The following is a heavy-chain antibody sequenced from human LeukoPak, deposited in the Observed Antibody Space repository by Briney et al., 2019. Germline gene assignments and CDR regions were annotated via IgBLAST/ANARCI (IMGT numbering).Heavy chain of an antibody. J-gene: IGHJ3*02. CDR1: GESFSGYY. CDR2: INHSGST. V-gene: IGHV4-34*01. Sequence: SETLSLTCAVYGESFSGYYWSWIRQPPGKGLEWIGEINHSGSTNYNPSLKSRVTISVDTSKNQFSLKLSSVTAADTAVYYCASVDYGDYDAFDIWGQGTMVTVSS. CDR3: ASVDYGDYDAFDI. D-gene: IGHD4-17*01.